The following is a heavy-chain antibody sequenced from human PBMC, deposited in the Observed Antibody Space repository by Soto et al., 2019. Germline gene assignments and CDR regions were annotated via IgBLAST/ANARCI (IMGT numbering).Heavy chain of an antibody. V-gene: IGHV4-61*01. CDR1: GDSVSSGSYY. CDR2: IYYRGST. CDR3: ARGLDYVGFDY. J-gene: IGHJ4*02. Sequence: LSLTCIVSGDSVSSGSYYWSWIRQPPGKGLEWIGYIYYRGSTNYNPSLKSRVTISIDTSRNQFSLKLNSVTAADTALYYCARGLDYVGFDYWGQGTLVTVSS. D-gene: IGHD4-17*01.